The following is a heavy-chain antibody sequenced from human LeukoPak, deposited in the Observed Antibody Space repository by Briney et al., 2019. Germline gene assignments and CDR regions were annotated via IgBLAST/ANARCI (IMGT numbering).Heavy chain of an antibody. CDR3: ARGLGGNQNFDY. J-gene: IGHJ4*02. D-gene: IGHD4-23*01. CDR1: GGSISGYY. Sequence: SETLSLTCTVSGGSISGYYWSWIRQAPGKGLEWIGYIYNSGSLNYNPSLKSRVTIAVDTSENQFSLKLTSVTAADTAVYYCARGLGGNQNFDYWGQGTLVTVSS. CDR2: IYNSGSL. V-gene: IGHV4-59*01.